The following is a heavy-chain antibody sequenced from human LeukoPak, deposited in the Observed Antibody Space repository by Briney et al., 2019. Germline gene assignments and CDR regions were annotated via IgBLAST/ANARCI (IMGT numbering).Heavy chain of an antibody. D-gene: IGHD2-8*01. CDR2: MNLDGSEK. Sequence: GGSLRLSCAAPGFTFSDYGMHWVRQAPGKGLEWVARMNLDGSEKYYVDSVKGRFTISRDNAKTSLYLEMNSLRAEDTAVYYCARDATYCTNGVCYTRFDYWGQGTLVTVSS. V-gene: IGHV3-7*01. CDR1: GFTFSDYG. J-gene: IGHJ4*02. CDR3: ARDATYCTNGVCYTRFDY.